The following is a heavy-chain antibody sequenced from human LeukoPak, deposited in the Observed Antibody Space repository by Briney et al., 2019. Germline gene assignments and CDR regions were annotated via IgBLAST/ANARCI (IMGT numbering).Heavy chain of an antibody. D-gene: IGHD3-16*01. Sequence: GGSLRLSCAASGFTLSSSWMSWVRQAPGKGLEWVANIKQDGSEKDYVDSVKGRFTISRDNAKNSLYLQMNRLRAEDTAVYYYASVGGRQGLIFDYWGQGTLVTVSS. CDR2: IKQDGSEK. V-gene: IGHV3-7*01. CDR3: ASVGGRQGLIFDY. J-gene: IGHJ4*02. CDR1: GFTLSSSW.